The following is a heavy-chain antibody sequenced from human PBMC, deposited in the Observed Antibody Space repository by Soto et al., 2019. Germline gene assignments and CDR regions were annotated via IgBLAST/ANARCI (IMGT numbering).Heavy chain of an antibody. CDR3: ASSFGDYIDY. Sequence: QVQLVQSGAEVKKPGASVKVSCKASGYTFTTYVMHWVRQAPGQRLEWMGWINAGNGDTEYSQKFQGRVIITRDTFAGIAYMELSSLRSEDTAVYYCASSFGDYIDYWGQGTLVTVSS. CDR1: GYTFTTYV. D-gene: IGHD3-10*01. V-gene: IGHV1-3*01. CDR2: INAGNGDT. J-gene: IGHJ4*02.